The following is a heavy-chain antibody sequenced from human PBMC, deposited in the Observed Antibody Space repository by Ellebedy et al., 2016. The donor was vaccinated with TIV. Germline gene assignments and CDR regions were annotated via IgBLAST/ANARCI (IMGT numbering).Heavy chain of an antibody. CDR2: IVVGSGNT. CDR1: GFTFARSA. D-gene: IGHD1-26*01. V-gene: IGHV1-58*01. CDR3: AEDWGGGQLLGY. Sequence: AASVKVSCKASGFTFARSAVQWVRPARGQRLEWIGWIVVGSGNTNDAQKFQERVTITSDMSTSTAYMELSSLRSEDTAVDSCAEDWGGGQLLGYWGQGTLVTVSS. J-gene: IGHJ4*02.